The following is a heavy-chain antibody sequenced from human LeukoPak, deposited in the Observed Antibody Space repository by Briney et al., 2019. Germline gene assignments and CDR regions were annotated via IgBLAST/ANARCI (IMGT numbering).Heavy chain of an antibody. J-gene: IGHJ4*02. Sequence: PSETLSLTCTVSGGSISSGSYYWSWIRQPPGKGLEWIGYIYYSGSTNYNPSLKSRVTISVDTSKNQFSLKLSSVTAADTAVYYCASGVVPAATEVWGQGTLVTVSS. V-gene: IGHV4-61*01. CDR3: ASGVVPAATEV. CDR1: GGSISSGSYY. CDR2: IYYSGST. D-gene: IGHD2-2*01.